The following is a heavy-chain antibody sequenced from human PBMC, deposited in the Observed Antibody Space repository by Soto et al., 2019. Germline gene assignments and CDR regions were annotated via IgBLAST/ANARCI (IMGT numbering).Heavy chain of an antibody. Sequence: QEQLVESGGGVVLPARSLRLSCAASGFTFNTFGMHWVRQAPGKGLEWVAVISYDGSDKYYSDSVRGRFTISRDNSMNTLYLQMNSLRTEDTAVYYCAKSPNFYCSSYHCYKYYFDYWGQGTLVTVSS. J-gene: IGHJ4*02. D-gene: IGHD2-2*01. CDR3: AKSPNFYCSSYHCYKYYFDY. CDR2: ISYDGSDK. V-gene: IGHV3-30*18. CDR1: GFTFNTFG.